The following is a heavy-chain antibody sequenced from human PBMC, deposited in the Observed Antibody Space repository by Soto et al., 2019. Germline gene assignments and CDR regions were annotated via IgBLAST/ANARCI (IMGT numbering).Heavy chain of an antibody. CDR1: GGSISSYY. J-gene: IGHJ6*02. D-gene: IGHD3-10*01. CDR3: ARLYGSYYYYYGMDV. CDR2: IYYSGST. Sequence: SETPSLTCTVSGGSISSYYWSWIRQPPGKGLEWIGYIYYSGSTNYNPSLKSRVTISVDTSKNQFSLKLSSVTAADTAVYYCARLYGSYYYYYGMDVWGQGTTVX. V-gene: IGHV4-59*08.